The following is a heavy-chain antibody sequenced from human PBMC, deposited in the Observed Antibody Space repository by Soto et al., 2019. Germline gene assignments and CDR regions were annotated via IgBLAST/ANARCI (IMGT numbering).Heavy chain of an antibody. V-gene: IGHV3-23*01. CDR1: GFTFSSYA. CDR3: AKAKGGRVTIFGVVSYFDY. CDR2: FSGSGGST. Sequence: GGSLRLSCAASGFTFSSYAMSWVRQAPGKGLEWVSAFSGSGGSTYYADSVKGRFTISRDNSKNTFYLQMNSLRAEDTAVYYCAKAKGGRVTIFGVVSYFDYWGQGTLVTSPQ. D-gene: IGHD3-3*01. J-gene: IGHJ4*02.